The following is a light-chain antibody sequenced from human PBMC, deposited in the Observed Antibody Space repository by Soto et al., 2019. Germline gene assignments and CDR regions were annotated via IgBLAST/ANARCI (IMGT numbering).Light chain of an antibody. V-gene: IGKV3D-15*01. CDR1: QSVSRN. J-gene: IGKJ5*01. CDR3: QQYNNWPIT. Sequence: EIVIPRCPATLSVSPGERATLSCRASQSVSRNLAWYQQKPGQAPRLLIYDASTRATGTPARFSGSGSGTKFTLSISSLQSEDFAVYYCQQYNNWPITFGQGTRPEIK. CDR2: DAS.